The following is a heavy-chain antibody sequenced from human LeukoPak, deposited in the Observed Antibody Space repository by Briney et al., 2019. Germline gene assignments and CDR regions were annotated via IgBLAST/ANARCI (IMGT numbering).Heavy chain of an antibody. CDR3: ARAGSYKYDY. Sequence: PGGSLRLSCAASGFTFSNVWMHWVRQTPGKGLVWVSRIKSDGTPIYADSVKGRFTISRDNAKNTLYLQMNNLRADDTALYYCARAGSYKYDYWGQGTLVTVSS. D-gene: IGHD1-26*01. CDR2: IKSDGTP. J-gene: IGHJ4*02. CDR1: GFTFSNVW. V-gene: IGHV3-74*01.